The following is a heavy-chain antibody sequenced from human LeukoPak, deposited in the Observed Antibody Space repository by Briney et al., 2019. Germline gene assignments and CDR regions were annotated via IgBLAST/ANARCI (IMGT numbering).Heavy chain of an antibody. D-gene: IGHD2-2*01. CDR2: ISSSSSYI. Sequence: GGSLRLSCAASGLTFSSYGMNWVRQAPGKGLEWVSSISSSSSYIYYADSVKGRFTISRDNAKNSLYLQMNSLRAQDTAVYYCARDLCSSTSCYYYYYGMDVWGQGTTVTVSS. V-gene: IGHV3-21*01. CDR1: GLTFSSYG. J-gene: IGHJ6*02. CDR3: ARDLCSSTSCYYYYYGMDV.